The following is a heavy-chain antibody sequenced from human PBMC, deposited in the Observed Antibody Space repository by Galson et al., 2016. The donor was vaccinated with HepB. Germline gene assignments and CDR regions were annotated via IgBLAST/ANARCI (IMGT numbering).Heavy chain of an antibody. Sequence: SLRLSCAASGFTFDDYAMHWVRQAPGKGLEWVSGINFNGGRRGYGDSVQGRSTISRDNAKNSLYLQMDSLRFEDTAFYYCAKSPHSYGISFDYWGQGALVTVSS. D-gene: IGHD5-18*01. CDR2: INFNGGRR. V-gene: IGHV3-9*01. CDR3: AKSPHSYGISFDY. CDR1: GFTFDDYA. J-gene: IGHJ4*02.